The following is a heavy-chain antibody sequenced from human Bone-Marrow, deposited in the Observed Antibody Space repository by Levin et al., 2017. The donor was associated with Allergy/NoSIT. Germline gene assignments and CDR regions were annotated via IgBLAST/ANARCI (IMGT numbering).Heavy chain of an antibody. CDR3: ARVGALALERRTPFDY. V-gene: IGHV3-23*01. J-gene: IGHJ4*02. Sequence: GESLKISCAASGFTFRNYGMTWVRQAPGKGLEWVSVTSHDSGNTYYADSVKGRFTMSRDNSKNTLYLQMDSLRLEDTAVYYCARVGALALERRTPFDYWGQGTLVTVSS. D-gene: IGHD1-26*01. CDR1: GFTFRNYG. CDR2: TSHDSGNT.